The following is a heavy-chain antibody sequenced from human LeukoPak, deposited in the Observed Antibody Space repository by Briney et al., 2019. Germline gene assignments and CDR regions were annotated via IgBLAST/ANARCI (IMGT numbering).Heavy chain of an antibody. CDR1: GYSISSGYY. CDR2: IYYSGST. CDR3: ASHVDTAMDDDAFDI. D-gene: IGHD5-18*01. V-gene: IGHV4-61*01. J-gene: IGHJ3*02. Sequence: SETLSLTCTVSGYSISSGYYWGWIRQPPGKGLEWIGYIYYSGSTNYNPSLKSRVTISVDTSKNQFSLKLSSVTAADTAVYYCASHVDTAMDDDAFDIWGQGTMVTVSS.